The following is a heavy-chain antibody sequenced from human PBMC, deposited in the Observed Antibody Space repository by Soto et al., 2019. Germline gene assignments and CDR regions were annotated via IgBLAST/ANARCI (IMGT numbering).Heavy chain of an antibody. Sequence: QVQLQESGPGLVKPSQTLSLTCTVSGGSISSGGYYWNWIRQHPGKGLEWIGYIYYSGSPYYNPSLKSRVSISVATSKHHLSLQPTSVAAAATAAYYCAGSVFPWGRGTLVTVSS. CDR2: IYYSGSP. V-gene: IGHV4-31*03. J-gene: IGHJ5*02. CDR1: GGSISSGGYY. CDR3: AGSVFP.